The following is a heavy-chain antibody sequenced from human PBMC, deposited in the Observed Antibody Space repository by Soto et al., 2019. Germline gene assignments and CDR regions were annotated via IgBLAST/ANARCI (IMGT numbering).Heavy chain of an antibody. CDR3: ARAQGRAGIILFDY. J-gene: IGHJ4*02. D-gene: IGHD3-16*02. V-gene: IGHV3-21*01. CDR2: ISSSSGYI. CDR1: GFSFSTFS. Sequence: GGSLRLSCEASGFSFSTFSMNWVRQAPGKGLEYVSVISSSSGYIYYADSVKGRFTVSRDNARNTLFLQMSGLREEDTAIYFCARAQGRAGIILFDYWGQGTLVTVYS.